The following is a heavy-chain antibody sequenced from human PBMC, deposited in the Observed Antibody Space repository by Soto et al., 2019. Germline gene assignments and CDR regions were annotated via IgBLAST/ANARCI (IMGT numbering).Heavy chain of an antibody. CDR2: ISGYNGKT. V-gene: IGHV1-18*04. CDR1: GYPFSSFG. D-gene: IGHD6-19*01. J-gene: IGHJ6*02. Sequence: SVKVSCKTSGYPFSSFGISWVRQAPGQGLEWLGWISGYNGKTEYSQKVQDRLTMTTDTSTNTVYMELTDLRSDDTAVYYCVRDFWKWLVHYYYGMAVWGQGNTVTVSS. CDR3: VRDFWKWLVHYYYGMAV.